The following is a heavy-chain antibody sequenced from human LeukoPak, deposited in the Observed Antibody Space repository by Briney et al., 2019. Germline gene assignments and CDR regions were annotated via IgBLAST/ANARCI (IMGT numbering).Heavy chain of an antibody. Sequence: PSETLSLTCTVSGGSISSSSYYWGWIRQPPGKGLEWIGSIYYSGSTYYNPSLKSRVTISVDTSKNQFSLKLSSVTAADTAVYYCARGRGFTIFGVVITAGRGPANDAFDIWGQGTMVTVSS. CDR3: ARGRGFTIFGVVITAGRGPANDAFDI. CDR1: GGSISSSSYY. V-gene: IGHV4-39*07. CDR2: IYYSGST. D-gene: IGHD3-3*01. J-gene: IGHJ3*02.